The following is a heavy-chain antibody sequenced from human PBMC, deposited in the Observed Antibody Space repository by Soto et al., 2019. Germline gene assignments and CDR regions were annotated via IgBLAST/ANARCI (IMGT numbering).Heavy chain of an antibody. V-gene: IGHV1-69*12. CDR1: GGTFNSYA. D-gene: IGHD2-21*02. Sequence: QVQLVQSGAEVKKPGSPVKVSCKASGGTFNSYAINWVRQAPGQGLEWMGGIIPIFGTTNNAQKFQGRVTITADESTSTAYMKLSSLRSEDTAVYYCARSLGAYCGGDCYSGMDVWGQGTTVTVSS. J-gene: IGHJ6*02. CDR3: ARSLGAYCGGDCYSGMDV. CDR2: IIPIFGTT.